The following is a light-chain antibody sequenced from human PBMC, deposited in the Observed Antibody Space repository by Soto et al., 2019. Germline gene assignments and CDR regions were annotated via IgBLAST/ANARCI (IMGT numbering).Light chain of an antibody. Sequence: QSALTQPPSASGSPGQSVTISCTGTNSDVGGYNYVSWYQQYPGKAPKLIIYEVNERPSGVPDPFSGSKSGNTASLTVSGFQTADEADYYCSSYAGSNWYVFGTGTKLTVL. CDR1: NSDVGGYNY. V-gene: IGLV2-8*01. CDR2: EVN. J-gene: IGLJ1*01. CDR3: SSYAGSNWYV.